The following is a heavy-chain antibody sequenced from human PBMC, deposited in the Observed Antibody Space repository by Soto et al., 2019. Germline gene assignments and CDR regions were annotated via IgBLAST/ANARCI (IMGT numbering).Heavy chain of an antibody. CDR3: ARDAAFSRFDF. V-gene: IGHV3-7*01. Sequence: EVQLVESGGGLVQPGGSLRLSCAASGFSFSGSWMSWVRQAPGKGLDWVATIQPDGSETYYVDSVKGRFTISRDNAGNSLFLQMSSLRAEDTAVYFCARDAAFSRFDFWGQGILVTVSS. J-gene: IGHJ4*02. CDR2: IQPDGSET. CDR1: GFSFSGSW. D-gene: IGHD6-13*01.